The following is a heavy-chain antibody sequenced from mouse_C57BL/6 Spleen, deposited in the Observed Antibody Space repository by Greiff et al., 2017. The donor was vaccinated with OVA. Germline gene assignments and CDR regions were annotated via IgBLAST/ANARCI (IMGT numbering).Heavy chain of an antibody. CDR3: ARETIVTNPFSY. D-gene: IGHD2-5*01. J-gene: IGHJ3*01. CDR2: ISDGGSYT. CDR1: GFTFSSYA. V-gene: IGHV5-4*01. Sequence: DVMLVESGGGLVKPGGSLKLSCAASGFTFSSYAMSWVRQTPEKRLEWVATISDGGSYTYYPDNVKGRFTISRDNAKNNLYLQMSHLKSEDTAMYYCARETIVTNPFSYWGQGTLVTVSA.